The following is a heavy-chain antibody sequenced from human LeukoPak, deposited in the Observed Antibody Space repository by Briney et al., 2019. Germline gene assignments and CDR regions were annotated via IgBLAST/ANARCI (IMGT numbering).Heavy chain of an antibody. CDR2: IYYSGST. D-gene: IGHD6-13*01. CDR1: GGFISSSSYY. Sequence: SETLSLTCTVSGGFISSSSYYWGWIRQPPGKGLEWIGSIYYSGSTYYNPSLKSRVTISVDTSKNQFSLKLSSVTAADTAVYYCARGSSWYLLAHAFDIWGQGTMVTVSS. J-gene: IGHJ3*02. V-gene: IGHV4-39*07. CDR3: ARGSSWYLLAHAFDI.